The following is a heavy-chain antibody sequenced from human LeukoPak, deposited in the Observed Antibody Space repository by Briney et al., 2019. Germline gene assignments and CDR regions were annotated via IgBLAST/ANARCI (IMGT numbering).Heavy chain of an antibody. CDR1: GGSINSGSYY. V-gene: IGHV4-61*02. Sequence: PSETLSLTCTVSGGSINSGSYYWSWIRQPAGKGLEWFGRIYSSGSTNYNPSLKSRVTISVDTSKNQFSLKLSSVTAADTAVYYCARDTDRFDVLTEGIFDIWGQGTMVTVSS. J-gene: IGHJ3*02. D-gene: IGHD3-9*01. CDR2: IYSSGST. CDR3: ARDTDRFDVLTEGIFDI.